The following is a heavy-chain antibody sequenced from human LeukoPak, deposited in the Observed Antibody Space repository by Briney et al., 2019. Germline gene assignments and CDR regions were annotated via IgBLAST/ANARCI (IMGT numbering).Heavy chain of an antibody. CDR1: GFNLVSYP. V-gene: IGHV3-23*01. CDR2: TSGSGGRT. D-gene: IGHD6-13*01. Sequence: SLRLSCVASGFNLVSYPMNWVRQAPGKGLEWVSATSGSGGRTHDTDSVKGRFTISRDNAKNKIYLQMNCLRADDTAVYYCAKDLRRDPAAGIVDVWGKGTTVTVSS. J-gene: IGHJ6*04. CDR3: AKDLRRDPAAGIVDV.